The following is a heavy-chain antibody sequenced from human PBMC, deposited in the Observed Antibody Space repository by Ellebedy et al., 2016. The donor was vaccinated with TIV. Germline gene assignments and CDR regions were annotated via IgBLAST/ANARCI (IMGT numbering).Heavy chain of an antibody. Sequence: GESLKISCAASGFRFSSYGIHWVRQDPGKGLEWVALIWYEGSYKYYGDSVKGRFTISRDDSKNTVYLQMNSLRADDTAIYHCSRGQLGGTTRAFDAWGQGTLVTVSS. CDR2: IWYEGSYK. CDR3: SRGQLGGTTRAFDA. D-gene: IGHD1-26*01. CDR1: GFRFSSYG. J-gene: IGHJ4*02. V-gene: IGHV3-33*01.